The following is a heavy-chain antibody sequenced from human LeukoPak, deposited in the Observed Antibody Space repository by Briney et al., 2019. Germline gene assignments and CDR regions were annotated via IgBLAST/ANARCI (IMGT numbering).Heavy chain of an antibody. J-gene: IGHJ4*02. CDR3: SATRGWYIEGFDY. Sequence: GGSLRLSCRGSGFIFDDYTMSWVRQAPGKGLEWVGFIRGKAYGVTTEYTASVKGRFIISRDDSKSVAYLQMSSLKTEDTAVYYCSATRGWYIEGFDYWGQGTLVTVPS. CDR2: IRGKAYGVTT. CDR1: GFIFDDYT. V-gene: IGHV3-49*04. D-gene: IGHD6-19*01.